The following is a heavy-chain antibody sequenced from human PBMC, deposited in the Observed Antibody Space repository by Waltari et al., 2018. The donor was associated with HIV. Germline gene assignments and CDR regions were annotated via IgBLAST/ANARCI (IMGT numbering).Heavy chain of an antibody. V-gene: IGHV1-46*01. Sequence: QVQLVQSGAEVKKPGASVKVSCKASGYTFSNYYMNWVRQAPGQGLEWMGIINPSGGSTSYAQKFQGRVTMTRDTSTSTAHMELSSLRSEDTAVYYCAKDIRRSWQQSHYFFDYWGQGTLVTVSS. J-gene: IGHJ4*02. CDR1: GYTFSNYY. CDR2: INPSGGST. CDR3: AKDIRRSWQQSHYFFDY. D-gene: IGHD3-10*01.